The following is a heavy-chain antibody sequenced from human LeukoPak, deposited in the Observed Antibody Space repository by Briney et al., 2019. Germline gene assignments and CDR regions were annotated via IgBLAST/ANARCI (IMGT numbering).Heavy chain of an antibody. CDR3: AKDLDGSGYYYYYYGMDV. Sequence: PGGSLRLSCAASGFTFSSYAVSWVRQAPGKGLEWVSAISGSGGGTYYADSVKGRFTISRDNSKNTLYLQMNSLRAEDTAVYYCAKDLDGSGYYYYYYGMDVWGQGTTATVSS. J-gene: IGHJ6*02. CDR2: ISGSGGGT. V-gene: IGHV3-23*01. D-gene: IGHD3-22*01. CDR1: GFTFSSYA.